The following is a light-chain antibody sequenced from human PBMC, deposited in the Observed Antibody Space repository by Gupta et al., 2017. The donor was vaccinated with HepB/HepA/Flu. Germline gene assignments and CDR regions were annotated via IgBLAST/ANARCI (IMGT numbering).Light chain of an antibody. Sequence: QAVLTQPPSVSGAPGQTVTIPCTGSSSNSGTGYDVRWYQHLPGTAPNLLIYGKNDRLSGVPDRFSGAKSGTSASLSITGLQAEDEADYFCQSYDISRNIVVFGGGTRLTVL. CDR3: QSYDISRNIVV. CDR1: SSNSGTGYD. CDR2: GKN. J-gene: IGLJ2*01. V-gene: IGLV1-40*01.